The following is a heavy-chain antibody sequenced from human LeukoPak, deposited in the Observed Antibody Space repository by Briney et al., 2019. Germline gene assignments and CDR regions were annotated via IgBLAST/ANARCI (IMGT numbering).Heavy chain of an antibody. Sequence: SSETLSLTCAVYGGSFSGYYWSWIRQPPGKGLEWIGEINHSGSTNYNPSLKSRVTISVDTSKNQFSLKLSSVTAADTAVYYCARVQDTAMVRGVDYWGQGTLVTVSS. D-gene: IGHD5-18*01. CDR3: ARVQDTAMVRGVDY. J-gene: IGHJ4*02. V-gene: IGHV4-34*01. CDR2: INHSGST. CDR1: GGSFSGYY.